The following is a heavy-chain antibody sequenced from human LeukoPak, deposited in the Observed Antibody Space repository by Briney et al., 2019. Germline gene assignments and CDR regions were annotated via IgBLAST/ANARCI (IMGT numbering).Heavy chain of an antibody. CDR2: IRYDGSNK. CDR1: GFTFSSYG. D-gene: IGHD3-10*01. J-gene: IGHJ4*02. Sequence: GGSLRLSCAASGFTFSSYGMHWVRQAPGKGLEWVAFIRYDGSNKYYADSVKGRFTISRDNSKNTLYLQMNSLRAEDTAVYYCTKGGSELWFGELLLDPFDYWGQGTLVTVSS. CDR3: TKGGSELWFGELLLDPFDY. V-gene: IGHV3-30*02.